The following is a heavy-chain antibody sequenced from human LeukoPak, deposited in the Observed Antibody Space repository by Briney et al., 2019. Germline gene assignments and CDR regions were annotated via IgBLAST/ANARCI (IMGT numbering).Heavy chain of an antibody. D-gene: IGHD3-9*01. CDR1: VFTFSNFA. CDR3: ARHRLWSRGFDSAGPLHYFDY. CDR2: ISYDGSSK. Sequence: PGRSLRLSCSASVFTFSNFALHGVRQAPGMGLEWVAAISYDGSSKYYADSVKGRFTISRDNSKNTLYLQMNSLRAEDTAVYSCARHRLWSRGFDSAGPLHYFDYWGQGTLVTVSS. J-gene: IGHJ4*02. V-gene: IGHV3-30-3*01.